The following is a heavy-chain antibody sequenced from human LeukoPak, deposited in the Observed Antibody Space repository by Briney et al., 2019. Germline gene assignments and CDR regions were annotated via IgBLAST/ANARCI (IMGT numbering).Heavy chain of an antibody. V-gene: IGHV3-9*01. CDR2: ISWNSGSI. CDR1: GFTFDDYA. D-gene: IGHD3-22*01. Sequence: PGGSLRLSCAASGFTFDDYAMHWVRQAPGKGLEWVSGISWNSGSIGYADSVKGRFTISRDNAKNSLYLQMNSLRAEDTALYYCAKGGRYYDSSGYTHSWGQGTLVTVSS. J-gene: IGHJ4*02. CDR3: AKGGRYYDSSGYTHS.